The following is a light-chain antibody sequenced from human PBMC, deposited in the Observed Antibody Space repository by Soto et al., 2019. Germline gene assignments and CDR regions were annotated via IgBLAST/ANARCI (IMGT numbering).Light chain of an antibody. V-gene: IGLV1-40*01. Sequence: QSVLTQPPSVSGAPGQRVTISCTGSSSNIGAGYDVHWYQQLPGKAPKLLIYGNDNRPSGVPERFSGSKSGTSASLAITGLRADDEADFYCQSYDSSLSAYVFGTGTKVTVL. CDR3: QSYDSSLSAYV. J-gene: IGLJ1*01. CDR2: GND. CDR1: SSNIGAGYD.